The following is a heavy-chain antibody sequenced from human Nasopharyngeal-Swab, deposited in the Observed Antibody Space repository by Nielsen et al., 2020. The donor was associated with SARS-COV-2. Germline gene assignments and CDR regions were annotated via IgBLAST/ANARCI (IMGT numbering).Heavy chain of an antibody. D-gene: IGHD1-26*01. CDR3: AKGNPWEPPAFDI. Sequence: WIRQPPGKGLEWVAVISYDGSNKYYADSVKGRFTISRDNSKNTLYLQMNSLRAEDTAVYYCAKGNPWEPPAFDIWGQGTMVTVSS. CDR2: ISYDGSNK. J-gene: IGHJ3*02. V-gene: IGHV3-30*18.